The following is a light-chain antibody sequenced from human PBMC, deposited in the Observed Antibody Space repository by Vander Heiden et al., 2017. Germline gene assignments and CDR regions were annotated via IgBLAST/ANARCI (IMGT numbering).Light chain of an antibody. CDR1: NIGSKS. CDR3: QLWDSSSDHWV. V-gene: IGLV3-21*02. Sequence: SYVPTQPPLASAAPGQMARITGRGSNIGSKSVHWHQQMPGQAPVLVVYDDSDRPSGIPERFSGSNSGNPATLTISRVEAGDEADYYCQLWDSSSDHWVFGGGTKLTVL. CDR2: DDS. J-gene: IGLJ3*02.